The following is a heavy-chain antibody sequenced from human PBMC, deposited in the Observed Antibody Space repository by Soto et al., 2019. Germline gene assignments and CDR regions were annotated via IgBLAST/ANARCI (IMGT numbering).Heavy chain of an antibody. D-gene: IGHD6-19*01. J-gene: IGHJ4*02. CDR2: VYNSGSI. Sequence: SETLSLTCTVSGGSISHYSWSWIRQPPGKGLECIGYVYNSGSINYNPSLKSRVTISVDTSKNQFSLKVNSVTAADTAVYHCARAQYSRGWRIDYWGQGTLVTVSS. CDR1: GGSISHYS. CDR3: ARAQYSRGWRIDY. V-gene: IGHV4-59*01.